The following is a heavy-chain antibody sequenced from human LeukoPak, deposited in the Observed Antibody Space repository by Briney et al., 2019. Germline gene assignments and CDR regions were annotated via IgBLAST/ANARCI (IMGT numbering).Heavy chain of an antibody. CDR2: IIPIFGTA. Sequence: ASVKVSCKASGGTFSSYAISWVRQAPGQGLEWMGGIIPIFGTANYAQKFQGRVTITADESTSTAYMELSSLRSEDTAVYYCARERHPSSGVRDFYGAFDIWGQGTMVTVSS. D-gene: IGHD2/OR15-2a*01. V-gene: IGHV1-69*13. J-gene: IGHJ3*02. CDR1: GGTFSSYA. CDR3: ARERHPSSGVRDFYGAFDI.